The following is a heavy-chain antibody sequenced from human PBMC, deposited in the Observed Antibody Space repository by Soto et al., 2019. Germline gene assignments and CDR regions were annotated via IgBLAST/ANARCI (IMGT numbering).Heavy chain of an antibody. D-gene: IGHD6-13*01. J-gene: IGHJ6*02. CDR1: TFTFTSSA. V-gene: IGHV1-58*01. CDR3: ARASLSQQLPPGYYGMDV. Sequence: SVKVSCKASTFTFTSSAVQWVRQARGQRLEWIGWIVVGSGNTKYAQNFQESLRDPPDTSTSTAYMELRSLRSDDTAVYYCARASLSQQLPPGYYGMDVWGQGTTVTVSS. CDR2: IVVGSGNT.